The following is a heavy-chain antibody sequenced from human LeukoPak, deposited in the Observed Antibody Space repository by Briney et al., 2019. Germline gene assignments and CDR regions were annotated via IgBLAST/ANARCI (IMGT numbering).Heavy chain of an antibody. D-gene: IGHD6-13*01. CDR1: GGTFSSYA. CDR2: IIPILGIA. CDR3: ARARQGAAAEGY. Sequence: GASVKVSCKASGGTFSSYAISWVRQAPGQGLEWMGGIIPILGIANYAQKFQGRVTITADKSTSTAYMELSSLRSEDTAVYYCARARQGAAAEGYWGQGTLVAVSS. J-gene: IGHJ4*02. V-gene: IGHV1-69*10.